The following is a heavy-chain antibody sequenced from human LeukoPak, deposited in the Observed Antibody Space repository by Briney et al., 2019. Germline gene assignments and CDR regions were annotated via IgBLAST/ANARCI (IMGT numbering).Heavy chain of an antibody. V-gene: IGHV3-30-3*01. D-gene: IGHD2-2*01. Sequence: GGSLRLSCAASGFTFSSYAMSWVRQAPGKGLEWVAVISYDGSNKYYADSVKGRFTISRDNSKNTMYLQMNSLRAEDTAVYYCARDIGIVVVPAATGWFDPWRQGTLATVPS. CDR2: ISYDGSNK. J-gene: IGHJ5*02. CDR1: GFTFSSYA. CDR3: ARDIGIVVVPAATGWFDP.